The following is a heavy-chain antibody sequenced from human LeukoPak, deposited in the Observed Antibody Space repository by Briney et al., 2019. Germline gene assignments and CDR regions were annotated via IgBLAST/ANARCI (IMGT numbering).Heavy chain of an antibody. CDR1: GFTFSNHG. D-gene: IGHD3-10*01. CDR2: ISPSGDIT. CDR3: AKDDAWLRFGE. Sequence: GGTLRLSCAASGFTFSNHGMNWVRQAPGKGLEWVSGISPSGDITYYADSVRGRFTISRDNSKNTLYLEVISLTAEDTAVYYCAKDDAWLRFGEWSQGTLVTVSS. J-gene: IGHJ4*02. V-gene: IGHV3-23*01.